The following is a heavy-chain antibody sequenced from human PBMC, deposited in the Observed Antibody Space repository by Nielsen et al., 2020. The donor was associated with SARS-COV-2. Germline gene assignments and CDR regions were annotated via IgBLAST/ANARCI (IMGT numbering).Heavy chain of an antibody. V-gene: IGHV1-69*06. J-gene: IGHJ6*02. CDR1: GGTFSSYA. CDR3: ASKGDTAMADYYYYGMDV. D-gene: IGHD5-18*01. Sequence: SVKVSCKASGGTFSSYAISWVRQAPGQGLEWMGGIIPIFGTANYAQKFQGRVTITADKSTSTAYMELSSLRSEDTAVYYCASKGDTAMADYYYYGMDVWGQGTTGTVSS. CDR2: IIPIFGTA.